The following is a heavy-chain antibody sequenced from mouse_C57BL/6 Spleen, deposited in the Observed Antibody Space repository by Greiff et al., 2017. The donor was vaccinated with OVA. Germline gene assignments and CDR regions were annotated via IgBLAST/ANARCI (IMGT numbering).Heavy chain of an antibody. D-gene: IGHD1-1*01. CDR1: GYTFTDYN. J-gene: IGHJ1*03. V-gene: IGHV1-22*01. CDR2: INPNNGGT. CDR3: ARYYYGPYWYFDV. Sequence: VQLQQSGPELVKPGASVKMSCKASGYTFTDYNMHWVKQSHGKSLEWIGYINPNNGGTSYNQKFKGKATLTVNKSSSTAYMELRSLTSEDSAVYYCARYYYGPYWYFDVWGTGTTVTVSS.